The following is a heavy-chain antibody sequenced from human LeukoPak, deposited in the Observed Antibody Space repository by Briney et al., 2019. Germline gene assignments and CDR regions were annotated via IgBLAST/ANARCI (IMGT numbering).Heavy chain of an antibody. CDR3: ARDRDWAFDY. D-gene: IGHD3-9*01. CDR1: GFTFSSYT. Sequence: GGPLRLSCAASGFTFSSYTMNWVRQAPGKGLEWVSYISSSGSYADSVKGRFTISRDNAKNSLYLQMTSLRDDDTAVYYCARDRDWAFDYWGQGTLVTVSS. CDR2: ISSSGS. V-gene: IGHV3-48*02. J-gene: IGHJ4*02.